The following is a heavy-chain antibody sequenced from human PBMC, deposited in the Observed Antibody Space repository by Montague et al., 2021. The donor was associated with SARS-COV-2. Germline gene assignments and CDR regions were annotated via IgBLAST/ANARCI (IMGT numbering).Heavy chain of an antibody. CDR3: TKGNEAFGF. V-gene: IGHV4-59*03. Sequence: SETLSLTCTVSGDSISGSFWSWIRQPPGKGPEWVGYLSDTGDAKLNPSLESRGSISVDTSKNQFSLTLTSVTAVDTALYFCTKGNEAFGFWGRGTLVIVSS. CDR2: LSDTGDA. D-gene: IGHD1-1*01. CDR1: GDSISGSF. J-gene: IGHJ1*01.